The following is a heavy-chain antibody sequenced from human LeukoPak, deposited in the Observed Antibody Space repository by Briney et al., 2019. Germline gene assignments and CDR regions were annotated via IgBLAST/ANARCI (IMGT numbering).Heavy chain of an antibody. CDR3: ATYYYGSWSYH. CDR2: IYHSGST. D-gene: IGHD3-10*01. CDR1: GYSISSGYY. V-gene: IGHV4-38-2*01. J-gene: IGHJ5*02. Sequence: SETLSLTCAVSGYSISSGYYWGWIRQPPGKGLEWIGSIYHSGSTYYNPSLKSRVTISVDTSKNQFSLKLSSVTAADTAVYYCATYYYGSWSYHWGQGTLVTVSS.